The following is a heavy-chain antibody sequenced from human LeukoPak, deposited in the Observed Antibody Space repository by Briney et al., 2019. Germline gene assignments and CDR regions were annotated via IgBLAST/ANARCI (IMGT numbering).Heavy chain of an antibody. V-gene: IGHV1-2*02. CDR1: GYTFTGYY. D-gene: IGHD3-22*01. J-gene: IGHJ4*02. CDR2: INPNSGGT. CDR3: ARAAEYDSSGYYYPYFDY. Sequence: GASVKVSCKASGYTFTGYYMHWVRQAPGQGLEWMGWINPNSGGTNYAQKFQGRVTMTRDTSISTAYMELSRLRSDDTAVYYCARAAEYDSSGYYYPYFDYWGQGTLGTVSS.